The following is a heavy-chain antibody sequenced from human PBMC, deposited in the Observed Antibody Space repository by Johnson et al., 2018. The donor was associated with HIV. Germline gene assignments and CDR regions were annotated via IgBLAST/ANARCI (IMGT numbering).Heavy chain of an antibody. V-gene: IGHV3-30*04. Sequence: QVQLVESGGGVVQPGRSLRLSCAASGFTFSNYAMHWVRQAPGKGLEWVAVISYDGSNEYSGDSVKGRFTISRDNYKNTLYLQMNSLIAEDTAMYYCSRSSTVVTPHDIWGQGTMVTVSS. CDR3: SRSSTVVTPHDI. D-gene: IGHD4-23*01. CDR1: GFTFSNYA. J-gene: IGHJ3*02. CDR2: ISYDGSNE.